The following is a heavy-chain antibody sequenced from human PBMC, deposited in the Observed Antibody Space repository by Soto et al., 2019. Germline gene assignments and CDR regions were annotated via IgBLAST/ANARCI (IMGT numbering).Heavy chain of an antibody. V-gene: IGHV3-53*01. CDR1: GFTVSSNY. J-gene: IGHJ4*02. Sequence: GGSLRLSCAASGFTVSSNYMSWVRQAPGKGLEWVSVIYSGGSTYYADSVKGRFTISRDNSKNTLYLQMNSLRAEDTAVYYCAKCSSGGFGEPPDYFDYWGQGTLVTVSS. D-gene: IGHD3-10*01. CDR2: IYSGGST. CDR3: AKCSSGGFGEPPDYFDY.